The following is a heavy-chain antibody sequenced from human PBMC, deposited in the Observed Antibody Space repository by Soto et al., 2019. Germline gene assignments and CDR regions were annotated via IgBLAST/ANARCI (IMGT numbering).Heavy chain of an antibody. Sequence: GGSLRLSCAASGFTFSSYAMSWVRQAPGKGLEWVSAISGSGGSTYYADSVKGRFTISRDNSKNTLYLQMNSLRAEDTAVYYYAKDFHDYGEYEAFDYWRQGTLVTLSS. CDR1: GFTFSSYA. V-gene: IGHV3-23*01. CDR2: ISGSGGST. D-gene: IGHD4-17*01. CDR3: AKDFHDYGEYEAFDY. J-gene: IGHJ4*02.